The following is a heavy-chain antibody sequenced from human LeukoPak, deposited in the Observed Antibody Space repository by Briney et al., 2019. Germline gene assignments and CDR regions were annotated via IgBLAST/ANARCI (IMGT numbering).Heavy chain of an antibody. J-gene: IGHJ5*02. CDR1: GYNFATYW. V-gene: IGHV5-51*01. D-gene: IGHD6-13*01. CDR3: ARHSSGYSSSWYSQNWFDP. Sequence: GESLKISCKTSGYNFATYWIGWVRQMPGKGLEWMGIIYPGDSDTRYSPSFQGQVTISADKSISTAYLQWSSLKASDTAMYYCARHSSGYSSSWYSQNWFDPWGQGTLVTVSS. CDR2: IYPGDSDT.